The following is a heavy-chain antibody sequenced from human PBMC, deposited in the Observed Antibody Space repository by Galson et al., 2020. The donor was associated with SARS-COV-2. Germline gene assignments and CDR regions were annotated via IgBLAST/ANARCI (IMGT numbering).Heavy chain of an antibody. CDR3: ARVHHYYDSSGYRSGAFDI. CDR2: IKQDGSEK. V-gene: IGHV3-7*01. D-gene: IGHD3-22*01. Sequence: GESLKISCAASGFTFSSYWMSWVRQAPGKGLEWVANIKQDGSEKYYVDSVKGRFTISRDNAKNSLYLQMNSLRAEDTAVYYCARVHHYYDSSGYRSGAFDIWGQGTMVTVSS. CDR1: GFTFSSYW. J-gene: IGHJ3*02.